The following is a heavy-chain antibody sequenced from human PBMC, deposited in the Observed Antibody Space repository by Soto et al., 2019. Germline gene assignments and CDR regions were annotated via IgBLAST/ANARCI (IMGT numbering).Heavy chain of an antibody. D-gene: IGHD3-16*01. V-gene: IGHV3-23*01. CDR1: GFTFSGYA. CDR2: ISGAGGTT. CDR3: ARGRIWGDPVIAPGALAIDY. J-gene: IGHJ4*02. Sequence: EVQLLESGGGSVQPGGSLRLSCAASGFTFSGYAMRWVRQAPGKGLEWVSLISGAGGTTYYADSVRGRFTISRDNSKNTLYLQMNSLRAEDTAIYYCARGRIWGDPVIAPGALAIDYWGQGALVIDSS.